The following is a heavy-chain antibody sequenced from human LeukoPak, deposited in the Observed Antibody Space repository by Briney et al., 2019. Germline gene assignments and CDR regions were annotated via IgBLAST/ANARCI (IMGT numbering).Heavy chain of an antibody. CDR2: ISAYNGKT. CDR3: ARRYYYDSSGYYYYPYFDY. Sequence: ASVKVSCKASGYTFTSYGISWVRQAPGQGLEWMGWISAYNGKTNYAQKLQGRVTMTTDTSTSTAYMELRSPRSDDTAVYYCARRYYYDSSGYYYYPYFDYWGQGTLVTVSS. CDR1: GYTFTSYG. D-gene: IGHD3-22*01. J-gene: IGHJ4*02. V-gene: IGHV1-18*01.